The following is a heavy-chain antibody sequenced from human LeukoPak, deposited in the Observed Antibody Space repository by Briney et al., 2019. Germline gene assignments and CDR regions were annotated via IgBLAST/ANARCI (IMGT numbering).Heavy chain of an antibody. Sequence: GGSLRLSCAASGFTFSSYAMHWVRQAPGKGLEWVAVISYDGSNKYYADSVKGQFTISRDNSKNTLYLQMNSLRAEDTAVYYCARDLYSGSYFDYWGQGTLVTVSS. CDR1: GFTFSSYA. D-gene: IGHD1-26*01. J-gene: IGHJ4*02. CDR2: ISYDGSNK. V-gene: IGHV3-30*04. CDR3: ARDLYSGSYFDY.